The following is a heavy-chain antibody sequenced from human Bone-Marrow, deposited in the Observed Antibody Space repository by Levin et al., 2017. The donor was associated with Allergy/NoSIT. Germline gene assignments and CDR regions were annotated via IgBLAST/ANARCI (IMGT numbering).Heavy chain of an antibody. CDR3: ARASYDFWSGYYPAWGMDG. CDR2: IGTAGDT. D-gene: IGHD3-3*01. CDR1: GFTFSSYD. V-gene: IGHV3-13*01. Sequence: GGSLRLSCAASGFTFSSYDMHWVRQATGKGLEWVSAIGTAGDTYYPGSVKGRFTISRENAKNSLYLQMNSLRAGDTAVYYCARASYDFWSGYYPAWGMDGWGQGTTVTVSS. J-gene: IGHJ6*02.